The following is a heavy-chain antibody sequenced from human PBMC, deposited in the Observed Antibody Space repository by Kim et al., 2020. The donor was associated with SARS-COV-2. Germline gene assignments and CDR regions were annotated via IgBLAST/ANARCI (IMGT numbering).Heavy chain of an antibody. CDR2: ISSSGGST. Sequence: GGSLRLSCAASGFTFSSYAMSWVRQAPGKGLECVSAISSSGGSTYYANSVKGRFTISRDNSKNTLYLQMGSLRAEDMAVYYCARAASVWGSYRPFDYWGQGTLVTASP. J-gene: IGHJ4*02. CDR1: GFTFSSYA. D-gene: IGHD3-16*02. CDR3: ARAASVWGSYRPFDY. V-gene: IGHV3-64*01.